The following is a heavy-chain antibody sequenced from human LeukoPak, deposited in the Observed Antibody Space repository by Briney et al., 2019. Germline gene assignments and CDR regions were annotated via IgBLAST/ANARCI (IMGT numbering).Heavy chain of an antibody. CDR2: ISSSSSYI. Sequence: GGSLRLSCAASGFTFSSYSTNWVRQAPGKGLEWVSSISSSSSYIYYADSVKGRFTISRDNAKNSLYLQMNSLRAEDTAVYYCAREAPAVDAFDIWGQGTMVTVSS. D-gene: IGHD1-14*01. CDR1: GFTFSSYS. J-gene: IGHJ3*02. V-gene: IGHV3-21*01. CDR3: AREAPAVDAFDI.